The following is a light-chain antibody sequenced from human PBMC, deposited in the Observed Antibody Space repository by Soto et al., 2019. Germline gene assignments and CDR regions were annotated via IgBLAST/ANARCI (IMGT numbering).Light chain of an antibody. CDR3: QQANSFPWT. V-gene: IGKV1-12*01. J-gene: IGKJ1*01. CDR2: AAS. CDR1: QGVGSW. Sequence: DIQMTQSPSSVSAPVGDRVTITCRASQGVGSWLAWYQQKPGKAPKLLIFAASGLQSGVPSRFSGSGAGTDFTLTISSLQPEDVASYYGQQANSFPWTFGQGTKGEIK.